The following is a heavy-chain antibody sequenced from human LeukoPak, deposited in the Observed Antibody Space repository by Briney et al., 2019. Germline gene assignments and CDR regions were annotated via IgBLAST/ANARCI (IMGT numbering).Heavy chain of an antibody. CDR2: IYYSGST. J-gene: IGHJ4*02. CDR1: HGSISSYY. V-gene: IGHV4-59*08. CDR3: ARGSRYFVY. D-gene: IGHD3-9*01. Sequence: PSETLSLTCTVSHGSISSYYWSWIRQPPGKGLEWIGSIYYSGSTNYSPSLKSRVTISVDASKNQFSLKVSSVTAADTAVYYCARGSRYFVYWGQGTLVTVSS.